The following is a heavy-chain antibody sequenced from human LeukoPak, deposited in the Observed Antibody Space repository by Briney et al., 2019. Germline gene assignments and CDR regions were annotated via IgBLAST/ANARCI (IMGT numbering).Heavy chain of an antibody. CDR1: GFTLRDYW. V-gene: IGHV3-74*01. Sequence: GGSLRLSCAAPGFTLRDYWRNWVRQAPGKGPVWVSHISTDGRNIAYADSVKGRFTISRDSAKNTLYLQMNSLRVGDTAVYYCVRDGGATTPYDCWGQGTLVT. CDR3: VRDGGATTPYDC. J-gene: IGHJ4*02. D-gene: IGHD2-15*01. CDR2: ISTDGRNI.